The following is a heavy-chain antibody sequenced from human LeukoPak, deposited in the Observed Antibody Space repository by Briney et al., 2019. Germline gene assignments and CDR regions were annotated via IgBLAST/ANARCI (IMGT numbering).Heavy chain of an antibody. J-gene: IGHJ6*02. V-gene: IGHV4-39*02. D-gene: IGHD6-13*01. Sequence: SETLSLTCTVSGGSISSSSYYWGWIRQPPGKGLEWIGSIYYSGSTYYNPSLKSRVTISVDTSKNQFSLKLSSVTAADTAVYYCVRDSGEQPSDGMDVWGQGTTVTVSS. CDR1: GGSISSSSYY. CDR3: VRDSGEQPSDGMDV. CDR2: IYYSGST.